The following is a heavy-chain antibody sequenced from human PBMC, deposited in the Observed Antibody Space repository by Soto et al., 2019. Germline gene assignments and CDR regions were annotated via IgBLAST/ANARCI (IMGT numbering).Heavy chain of an antibody. CDR3: ARDGCSGGSCLVDP. CDR2: IWSDGSKD. D-gene: IGHD2-15*01. J-gene: IGHJ5*02. CDR1: GFTFTVYG. V-gene: IGHV3-33*01. Sequence: QVQLVESGGGVVQPGRSLRLSFATSGFTFTVYGFHWVRQAPGKGLEWVAVIWSDGSKDYYADSVRGRFTVFRDNSQNTIHLQMNSVRAEDTGVYYCARDGCSGGSCLVDPWGQGTLVTVSP.